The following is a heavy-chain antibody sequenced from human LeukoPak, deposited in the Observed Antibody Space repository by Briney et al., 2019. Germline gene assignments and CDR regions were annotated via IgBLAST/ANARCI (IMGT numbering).Heavy chain of an antibody. Sequence: LSPSCASPGATSRSYGMPGVRQAPGKGLEWVALISSDGNDKLYGDSVRRRFNISREDSKSTLYLQMNRLRAEDTAVYYCTTKVRRGNSGDYYDDWGQGTLVTVSS. CDR1: GATSRSYG. D-gene: IGHD5-12*01. J-gene: IGHJ4*02. CDR2: ISSDGNDK. CDR3: TTKVRRGNSGDYYDD. V-gene: IGHV3-30*03.